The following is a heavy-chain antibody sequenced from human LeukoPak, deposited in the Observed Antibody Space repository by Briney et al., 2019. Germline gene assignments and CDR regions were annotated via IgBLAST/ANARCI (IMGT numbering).Heavy chain of an antibody. Sequence: PGGSLRLSCTASGFTFSDYSMNWVRQAPGKGLEWVSNISRGSRTIYYSDSVKGRFSLSRDNAKNLVNLQMNSLRNEDTAMYYCARDRSSGLSRASDHWGQGTPVTVSS. CDR1: GFTFSDYS. J-gene: IGHJ5*02. CDR3: ARDRSSGLSRASDH. CDR2: ISRGSRTI. D-gene: IGHD3-22*01. V-gene: IGHV3-48*02.